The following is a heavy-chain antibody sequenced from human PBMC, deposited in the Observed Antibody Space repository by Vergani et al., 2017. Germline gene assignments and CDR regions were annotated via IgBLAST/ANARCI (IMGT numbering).Heavy chain of an antibody. Sequence: QVQLVESGGGVVQPGRSLRLSCAASGFRFSSYGMNWVRQAPGKGLEWVAVIWYDGSNKYYADSVKGRFTISRDNSQNTVNLQMNSLRVDDTAVYYCAKDWGGCNSISCSYYMDVWGQGTTVTVSS. CDR1: GFRFSSYG. CDR3: AKDWGGCNSISCSYYMDV. J-gene: IGHJ6*03. V-gene: IGHV3-33*06. D-gene: IGHD2/OR15-2a*01. CDR2: IWYDGSNK.